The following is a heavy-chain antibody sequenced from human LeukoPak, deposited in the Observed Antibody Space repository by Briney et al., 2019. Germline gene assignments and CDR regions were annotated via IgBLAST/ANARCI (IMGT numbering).Heavy chain of an antibody. CDR3: ARLGGPGPLYYFDY. Sequence: SETLSLTCTVSGASISSYCWSWIRQPPAKGLEWIGYIYYSGSTNYNPSLKSRVTISVDTSKNQFSLKLCSVPAADTAVYYCARLGGPGPLYYFDYWGQGTLVTVSS. V-gene: IGHV4-59*08. D-gene: IGHD2-15*01. J-gene: IGHJ4*02. CDR1: GASISSYC. CDR2: IYYSGST.